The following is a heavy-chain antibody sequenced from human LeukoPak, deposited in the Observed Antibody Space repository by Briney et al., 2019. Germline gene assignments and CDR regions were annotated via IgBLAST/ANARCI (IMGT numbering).Heavy chain of an antibody. D-gene: IGHD6-13*01. V-gene: IGHV3-7*01. CDR1: GFSFSSYW. CDR3: ARELYSSSWDAFDI. CDR2: IKRDGSVK. Sequence: PGGSLRLSCAASGFSFSSYWMSWVRQAPGKGLERVANIKRDGSVKYYVDSVKGRFTISKDNAKNSLYLQMNSLRAEDTAMYYCARELYSSSWDAFDIWGHGTMVTVSS. J-gene: IGHJ3*02.